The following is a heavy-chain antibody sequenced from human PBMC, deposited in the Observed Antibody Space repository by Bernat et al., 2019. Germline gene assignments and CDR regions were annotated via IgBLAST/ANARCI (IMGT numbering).Heavy chain of an antibody. Sequence: QVQLQESGPGLVKPSETLSLTCAVSGYSISSGYYWGWIRQPPGKGLEWIGSIYHSGSTYYNPSLKSRVTISVDTSKNQFSLKLSSVTAADTAMYYCAREGNYVWGSYRSPRGYNWFDPWGQGTLVTVSS. V-gene: IGHV4-38-2*02. CDR3: AREGNYVWGSYRSPRGYNWFDP. CDR2: IYHSGST. CDR1: GYSISSGYY. D-gene: IGHD3-16*02. J-gene: IGHJ5*02.